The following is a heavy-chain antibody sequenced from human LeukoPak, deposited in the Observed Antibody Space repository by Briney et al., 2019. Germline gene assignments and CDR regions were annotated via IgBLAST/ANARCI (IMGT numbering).Heavy chain of an antibody. D-gene: IGHD1-14*01. J-gene: IGHJ4*02. CDR1: GFTFSAYG. Sequence: HPAGTLRLSCAVSGFTFSAYGMHWVLQAPRKELQWVAIITYVGINEYYPVSVKGRFTISRDNSKNTLYPQMSSLRAEDTAVYYCAKDMRDDHHSDYWGQGTLVTVSS. CDR3: AKDMRDDHHSDY. V-gene: IGHV3-30*02. CDR2: ITYVGINE.